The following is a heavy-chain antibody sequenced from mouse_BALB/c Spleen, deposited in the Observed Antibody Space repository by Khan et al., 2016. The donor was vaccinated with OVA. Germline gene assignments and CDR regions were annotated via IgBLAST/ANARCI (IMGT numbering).Heavy chain of an antibody. V-gene: IGHV1-4*01. D-gene: IGHD2-14*01. CDR2: INPRSDYT. CDR3: ARRTTGYAMDY. Sequence: QIQLVQSGAELSRPWASVKMSCKASGYTFTSNTMHWVKQRPGQGLEWIGYINPRSDYTIYSQKLKDKATLTADISSSTAYMQLSSLTSDDSAVYYCARRTTGYAMDYWGQGTSVTVSS. CDR1: GYTFTSNT. J-gene: IGHJ4*01.